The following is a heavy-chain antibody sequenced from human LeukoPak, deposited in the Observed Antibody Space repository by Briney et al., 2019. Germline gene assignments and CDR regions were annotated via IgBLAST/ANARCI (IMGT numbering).Heavy chain of an antibody. CDR3: ARDNYDSSGYYFD. J-gene: IGHJ4*02. V-gene: IGHV3-74*01. CDR2: LNGDGDYT. D-gene: IGHD3-22*01. CDR1: GFTFSNYW. Sequence: GGSLRLSCAVSGFTFSNYWMYWVRQGPGKGLVWVSRLNGDGDYTNYEDSVKGRFTISRDNAKNTLYLQMNSLRAEDTAVYYCARDNYDSSGYYFDWSQGTLVTVSS.